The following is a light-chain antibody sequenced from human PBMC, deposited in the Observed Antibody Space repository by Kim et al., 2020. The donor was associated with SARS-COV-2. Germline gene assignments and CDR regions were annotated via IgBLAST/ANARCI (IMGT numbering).Light chain of an antibody. CDR3: QQYSHWPPYT. CDR2: GAS. Sequence: VSPGERVTLSGRASQSVDSNLAWYQQKPGQAPRLLIYGASNRATDIPARFSGSGSGTEFTLIISSLQSEDFAVYYCQQYSHWPPYTFGQGTKLEI. CDR1: QSVDSN. J-gene: IGKJ2*01. V-gene: IGKV3-15*01.